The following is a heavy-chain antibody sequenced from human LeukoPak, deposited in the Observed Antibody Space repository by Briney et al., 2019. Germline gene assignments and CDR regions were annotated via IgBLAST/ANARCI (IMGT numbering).Heavy chain of an antibody. D-gene: IGHD6-13*01. V-gene: IGHV4-4*07. J-gene: IGHJ5*02. CDR1: GGSISSYY. CDR3: ARERIAAAGTLIWFDP. Sequence: SETLSLTCTVSGGSISSYYWSWIRQPAGKGLEWIGRICTSGSTNYNPSLKSRVTMSVDTSKNQFSLKLSSVTAADTAVYYCARERIAAAGTLIWFDPWGQGTLVTVSS. CDR2: ICTSGST.